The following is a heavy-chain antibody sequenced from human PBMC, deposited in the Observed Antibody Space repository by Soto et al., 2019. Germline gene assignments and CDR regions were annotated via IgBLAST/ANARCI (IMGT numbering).Heavy chain of an antibody. CDR2: IYYSGST. CDR1: GGTISSYY. V-gene: IGHV4-59*08. D-gene: IGHD2-2*01. Sequence: PSETLSLTCPVSGGTISSYYWSWIRQPPGKGLEWIGYIYYSGSTNYNPSLKSRVTISVDTSKNQFSLKLSSVTAADTAVYYCARHGDEGYCSSTSCYHYFDYWGQGTLVTVSS. J-gene: IGHJ4*02. CDR3: ARHGDEGYCSSTSCYHYFDY.